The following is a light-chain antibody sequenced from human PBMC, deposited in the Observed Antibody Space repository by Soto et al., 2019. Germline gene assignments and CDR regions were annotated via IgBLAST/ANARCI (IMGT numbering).Light chain of an antibody. CDR3: SSFTTSNTLI. CDR1: SGDVGGNNY. V-gene: IGLV2-14*01. Sequence: QSALTQPASVSGSPGQSITISCTGTSGDVGGNNYVSWFQQHPGKAPKILLYDVSNRPSGVSNRFSGSKSGNTASLTISGLQAEDEADYYCSSFTTSNTLIFGGGTKLTVL. J-gene: IGLJ2*01. CDR2: DVS.